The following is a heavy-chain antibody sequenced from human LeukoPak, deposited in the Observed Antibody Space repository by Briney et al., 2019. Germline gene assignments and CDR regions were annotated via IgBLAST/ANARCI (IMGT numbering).Heavy chain of an antibody. CDR2: IIPIFGTA. Sequence: SVKVSCKAPGGTFSSYAISWVRQAPGQGLEWMGGIIPIFGTANYAQKFQGRVTITADESTSTAYMELSSLRSEDTAVYYCARAAGRIYSGYDYYYFDYWGQGTLVTVSS. D-gene: IGHD5-12*01. CDR1: GGTFSSYA. V-gene: IGHV1-69*13. J-gene: IGHJ4*02. CDR3: ARAAGRIYSGYDYYYFDY.